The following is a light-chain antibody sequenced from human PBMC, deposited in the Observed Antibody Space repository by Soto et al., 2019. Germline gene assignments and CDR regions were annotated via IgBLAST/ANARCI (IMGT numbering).Light chain of an antibody. Sequence: VMTQSPATLSVSPGERATLSCRASQYISNNLAWYQQKPGQAPRLLIYGASTRATGIPARFSGSGSGTEFNLTISSLQSEDFGVYYCQQYNNWPRATFGGGTKVDIK. CDR3: QQYNNWPRAT. CDR2: GAS. V-gene: IGKV3-15*01. CDR1: QYISNN. J-gene: IGKJ4*01.